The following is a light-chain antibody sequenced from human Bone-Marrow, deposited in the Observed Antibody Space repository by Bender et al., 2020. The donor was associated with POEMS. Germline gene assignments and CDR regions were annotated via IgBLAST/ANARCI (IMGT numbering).Light chain of an antibody. CDR1: ISDIGNYDY. CDR2: EVS. J-gene: IGLJ2*01. Sequence: QSALTQPASVSGSPGQSVTISCTGTISDIGNYDYVSWYQQHPGEAPKLMIYEVSNRPLGVSDRFSGSKSGNTASLTISGLQAEDEADYYCSSYTTTNSVVFGGGTKLTVL. V-gene: IGLV2-14*01. CDR3: SSYTTTNSVV.